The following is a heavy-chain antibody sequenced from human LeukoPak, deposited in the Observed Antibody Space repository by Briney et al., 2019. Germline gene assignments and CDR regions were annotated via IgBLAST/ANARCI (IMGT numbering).Heavy chain of an antibody. D-gene: IGHD6-6*01. CDR3: ASWTSSSSNY. Sequence: GGSLRLSCAASGFTFSTYWMSWVRQAPGKGLEWVANLKQDGSEKYYVDSVKGRFTISRDNAKNSLSLQMNSLRAEDTAVYYCASWTSSSSNYWGQGTLVTVSS. J-gene: IGHJ4*02. CDR2: LKQDGSEK. CDR1: GFTFSTYW. V-gene: IGHV3-7*01.